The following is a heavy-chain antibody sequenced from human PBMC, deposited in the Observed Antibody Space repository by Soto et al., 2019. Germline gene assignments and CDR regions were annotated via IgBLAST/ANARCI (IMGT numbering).Heavy chain of an antibody. CDR3: ARHEGSSSRYYGMDV. Sequence: GESLKISCKGSGYSFTSYWIGWVRQMPGKGLEWMGRIDPSDSYTNYSPSFQGHVTISADKSISTAYLQWSSLKASDTAMYYCARHEGSSSRYYGMDVWGQGTTVTVSS. V-gene: IGHV5-10-1*01. CDR2: IDPSDSYT. D-gene: IGHD6-6*01. J-gene: IGHJ6*02. CDR1: GYSFTSYW.